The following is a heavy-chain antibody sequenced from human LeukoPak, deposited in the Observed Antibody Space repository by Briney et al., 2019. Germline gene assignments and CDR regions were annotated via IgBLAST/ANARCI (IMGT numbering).Heavy chain of an antibody. D-gene: IGHD3-10*01. CDR1: GFSFSVYW. J-gene: IGHJ6*03. Sequence: PGGSLRLSCAASGFSFSVYWMHWVRQAPGKGPVWVSRINSDGSSTSYADSVKGRFTISRDNAKNTLYLQMNSLRAEDTAVYYCASRGYGSGSYRIPYYMDVWGKGTTVTISS. CDR3: ASRGYGSGSYRIPYYMDV. V-gene: IGHV3-74*01. CDR2: INSDGSST.